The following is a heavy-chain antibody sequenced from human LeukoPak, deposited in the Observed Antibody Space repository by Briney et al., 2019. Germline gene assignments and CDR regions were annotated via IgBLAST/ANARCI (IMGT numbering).Heavy chain of an antibody. CDR3: ARDVRMVRGVSHFDY. CDR1: GGSISSYY. CDR2: IYYSGST. J-gene: IGHJ4*02. Sequence: SGTLSLTCTVSGGSISSYYWSWIRQPPGKGLEWIGYIYYSGSTNYNPSLKRRVTISVDTSKNQFSLKLSSVTAADTAVYYCARDVRMVRGVSHFDYWGQGTLVTVSS. D-gene: IGHD3-10*01. V-gene: IGHV4-59*01.